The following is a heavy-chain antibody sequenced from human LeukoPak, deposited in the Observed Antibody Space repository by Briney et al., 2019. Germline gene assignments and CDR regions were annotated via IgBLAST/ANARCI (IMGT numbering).Heavy chain of an antibody. J-gene: IGHJ5*02. CDR3: ARDILAAAAYNWFDP. V-gene: IGHV1-69*04. D-gene: IGHD6-13*01. CDR1: GGTFSSYA. CDR2: IIPILGIA. Sequence: ASVTVSCKASGGTFSSYAICWVRQAPGQGIEWMGRIIPILGIANYAQKFQGRVTSTADKSTSTAYMELSSLRSEDTAVYYCARDILAAAAYNWFDPWGQGTLVTVSS.